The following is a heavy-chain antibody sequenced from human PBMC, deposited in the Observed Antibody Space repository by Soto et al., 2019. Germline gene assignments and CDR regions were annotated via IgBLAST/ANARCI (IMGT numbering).Heavy chain of an antibody. V-gene: IGHV3-23*01. J-gene: IGHJ4*01. CDR2: ISGSGGRT. Sequence: EVPLLESGGGFVPPGGSLRLSCAVSGFTFSSYAMSWVRQAPGKGLEWISYISGSGGRTYYADSVKGRFTISRDNSKNTVYLQMNSLRVEDTAVYYCAKANSFSCSGTTCYAFYFDYWGQGTLVTVSS. CDR1: GFTFSSYA. CDR3: AKANSFSCSGTTCYAFYFDY. D-gene: IGHD2-2*01.